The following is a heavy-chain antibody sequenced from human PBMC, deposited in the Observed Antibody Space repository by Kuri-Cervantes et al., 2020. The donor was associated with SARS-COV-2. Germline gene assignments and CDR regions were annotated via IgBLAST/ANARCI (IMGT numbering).Heavy chain of an antibody. V-gene: IGHV4-4*02. J-gene: IGHJ3*02. Sequence: SETLALTCVVSGGSISSNWWTWVRHPPGKGLEWIGEIYHSGSTNYSPSLGGRATISLDKSKNQFSLNVYSVTAADTAVYYCARVLRLTFHGGAFDIWGQGTTVTVSS. CDR3: ARVLRLTFHGGAFDI. CDR1: GGSISSNW. CDR2: IYHSGST. D-gene: IGHD2/OR15-2a*01.